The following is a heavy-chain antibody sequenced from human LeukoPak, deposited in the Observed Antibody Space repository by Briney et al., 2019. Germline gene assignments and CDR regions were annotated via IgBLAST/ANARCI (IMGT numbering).Heavy chain of an antibody. Sequence: GASVKVSCKASGGTFSSYAISWVRQAPGQGLEWMGGIIPIFGTANYAQKFQGRVTITADESTSTAYMELSSLRSEDTAVYYCAKNKYSSSWYNFDYWGQGTLVTVSS. CDR2: IIPIFGTA. CDR1: GGTFSSYA. D-gene: IGHD6-13*01. CDR3: AKNKYSSSWYNFDY. V-gene: IGHV1-69*13. J-gene: IGHJ4*02.